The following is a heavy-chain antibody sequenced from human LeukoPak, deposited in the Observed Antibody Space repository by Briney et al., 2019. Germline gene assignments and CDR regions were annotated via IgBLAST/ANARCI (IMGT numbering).Heavy chain of an antibody. V-gene: IGHV3-23*01. CDR2: ISGGGIST. J-gene: IGHJ4*02. CDR3: AKDSGNWGTNFDY. CDR1: GFSFSNYW. D-gene: IGHD7-27*01. Sequence: GGSLRLSCAASGFSFSNYWIHWVRQAPGKGLEWVSAISGGGISTYYADSVKGRFTISRDNSKNTLYLQMNSLRVEDTAVYYCAKDSGNWGTNFDYWGQGTLVTVSS.